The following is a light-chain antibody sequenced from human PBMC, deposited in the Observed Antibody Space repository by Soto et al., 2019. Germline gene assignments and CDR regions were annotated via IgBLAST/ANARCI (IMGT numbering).Light chain of an antibody. J-gene: IGLJ3*02. CDR1: NSNIGAGYD. Sequence: QSALTQPPSVSGAPGERVTIYCTGSNSNIGAGYDVHWYQQLPGTAPKLLIYANSNRPSGVPDRFSGSKSGTSASLAITGLQAEDEADYYCRSYDRSLSARVFGGGTKLTV. V-gene: IGLV1-40*01. CDR2: ANS. CDR3: RSYDRSLSARV.